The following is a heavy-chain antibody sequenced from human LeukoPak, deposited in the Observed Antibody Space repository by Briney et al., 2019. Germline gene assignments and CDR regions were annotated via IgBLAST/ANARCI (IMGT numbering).Heavy chain of an antibody. CDR3: STDPRLLTY. Sequence: GGSLRLSCEASGFTFSTYGINWVRQTPGKGLESLAYISPSSHDIYYADSVKGRFTISRDNARTSLYLQMNSLGPDDTALYYCSTDPRLLTYWGHGTLVTVSS. D-gene: IGHD2-8*01. V-gene: IGHV3-21*05. CDR2: ISPSSHDI. CDR1: GFTFSTYG. J-gene: IGHJ4*01.